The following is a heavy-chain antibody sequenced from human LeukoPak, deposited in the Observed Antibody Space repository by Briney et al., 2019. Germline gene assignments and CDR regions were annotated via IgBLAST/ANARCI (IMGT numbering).Heavy chain of an antibody. D-gene: IGHD3-3*01. CDR1: GFTFSSYA. J-gene: IGHJ4*02. V-gene: IGHV3-23*01. Sequence: GGSLRLSCAASGFTFSSYAMSWVRQAPGKGLEWVSAISGSGGSTYYADSVKGRFTISRDNSKNTLYLQMNSLRAEDTAVYYCAKDPYYDFWSGYYQYYFDYWGQGTRVTVSS. CDR3: AKDPYYDFWSGYYQYYFDY. CDR2: ISGSGGST.